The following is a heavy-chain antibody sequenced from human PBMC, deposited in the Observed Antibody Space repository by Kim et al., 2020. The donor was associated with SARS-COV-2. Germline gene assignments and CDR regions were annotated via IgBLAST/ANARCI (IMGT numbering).Heavy chain of an antibody. Sequence: GGSLRLSCAASGFTFSRHVMHWVRQAPGKGLEWVALIWYDGSLERYADSVKGRLTISRDNSQNMVFLQVDRLRPDDTAVYYCAREGSVAQSGMDVWGQGTTVTVSS. CDR3: AREGSVAQSGMDV. CDR1: GFTFSRHV. CDR2: IWYDGSLE. D-gene: IGHD2-15*01. J-gene: IGHJ6*02. V-gene: IGHV3-30-3*01.